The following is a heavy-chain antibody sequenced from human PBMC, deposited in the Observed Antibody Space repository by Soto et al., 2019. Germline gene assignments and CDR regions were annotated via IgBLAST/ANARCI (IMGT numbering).Heavy chain of an antibody. J-gene: IGHJ5*02. V-gene: IGHV1-69*01. Sequence: QVQLVKSGAEVKKPGSSVKVSCKASGGTFSSYAISWVRQAPGQGLEWMGGIIAIFGTANYAQKFQGRVTITADESTSTAYMELSSLRSEDTAVYYCARDRFCSGGSCYSLGWFDPWGQGTLGTVS. CDR2: IIAIFGTA. CDR3: ARDRFCSGGSCYSLGWFDP. D-gene: IGHD2-15*01. CDR1: GGTFSSYA.